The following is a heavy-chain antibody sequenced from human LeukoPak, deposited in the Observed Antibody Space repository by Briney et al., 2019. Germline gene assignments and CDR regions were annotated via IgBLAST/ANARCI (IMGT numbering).Heavy chain of an antibody. CDR1: GGSISSGGYS. J-gene: IGHJ5*02. CDR2: IHDSGST. Sequence: SETLSLTCAVSGGSISSGGYSWSWIRQTPGKGLEWIAYIHDSGSTYNNPSLKRRISISIDTSKNQFSLKLNSVTAADTAVYYCARVVAAAGNNWFDPWGQGTLVTVSS. CDR3: ARVVAAAGNNWFDP. D-gene: IGHD6-13*01. V-gene: IGHV4-30-4*07.